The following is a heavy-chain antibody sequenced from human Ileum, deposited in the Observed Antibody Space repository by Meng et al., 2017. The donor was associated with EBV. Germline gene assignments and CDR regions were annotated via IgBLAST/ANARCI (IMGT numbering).Heavy chain of an antibody. D-gene: IGHD3-10*01. Sequence: QVQLVQSGAEVKKPGASVKVSCKASGYTFTSYGISWVRQAPGQGLEWMGWFSVYNGNTIYAQKLQDRVTMTTDTSTSTAYMELRSLRSDDTAVYYCARGQNYYGSGSLIDYWGQGTLVTVSS. CDR3: ARGQNYYGSGSLIDY. V-gene: IGHV1-18*01. J-gene: IGHJ4*02. CDR2: FSVYNGNT. CDR1: GYTFTSYG.